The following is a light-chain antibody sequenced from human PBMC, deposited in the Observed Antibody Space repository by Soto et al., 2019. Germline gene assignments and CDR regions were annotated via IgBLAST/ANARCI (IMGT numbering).Light chain of an antibody. V-gene: IGKV1-33*01. Sequence: DIQMTQSPSSLSASVGDRVTITCQASQDISNYLNWYQQKPGKAPKLLINDASNLETGVPSRFSGSGSGTDFTFTISSLQPEDIATYYCQQYDNLPTFGGGTKVEI. CDR1: QDISNY. CDR2: DAS. J-gene: IGKJ4*01. CDR3: QQYDNLPT.